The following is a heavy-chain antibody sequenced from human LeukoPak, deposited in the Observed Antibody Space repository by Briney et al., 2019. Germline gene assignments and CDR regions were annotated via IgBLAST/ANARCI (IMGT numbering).Heavy chain of an antibody. J-gene: IGHJ4*02. CDR1: GSTFTGYN. Sequence: GASVKVSCKASGSTFTGYNMHWVRQAPGQGLEWIGWINPNSGGTNYAQKFQGRVTMTRDTSISTAYMELSRLRSDDTAVYYCARSTLGYCSGGSCSGFDYWGQGTLVTVSS. D-gene: IGHD2-15*01. CDR2: INPNSGGT. V-gene: IGHV1-2*02. CDR3: ARSTLGYCSGGSCSGFDY.